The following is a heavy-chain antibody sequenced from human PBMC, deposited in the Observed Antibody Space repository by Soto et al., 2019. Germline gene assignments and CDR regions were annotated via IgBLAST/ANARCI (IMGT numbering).Heavy chain of an antibody. D-gene: IGHD6-13*01. Sequence: VQLVESGGGLVKPGGSLRLSCAASGFTFSDYYMSWIRQAPGKGLEWVSAISGSGGSTYYADSVKGRFTISRDNSKNTLYLQMNSLRAEDTAVYYCAKDLIAAAGREGVDYWGQGTLVTVSS. CDR2: ISGSGGST. CDR1: GFTFSDYY. CDR3: AKDLIAAAGREGVDY. J-gene: IGHJ4*02. V-gene: IGHV3-23*04.